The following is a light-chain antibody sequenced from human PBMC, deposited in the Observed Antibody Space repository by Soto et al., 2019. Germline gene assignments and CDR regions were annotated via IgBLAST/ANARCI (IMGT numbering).Light chain of an antibody. CDR3: QEYNSYTWT. CDR2: DAS. V-gene: IGKV1-13*02. J-gene: IGKJ1*01. Sequence: AIQLTQSPSSLSASVGDRVTITCRASQGISSYLAWYQQKPGKVPKLLIYDASSLASGVPSRFSGSGSGTEFTLTISSLQPDDFASFYCQEYNSYTWTFGQGTKVDIK. CDR1: QGISSY.